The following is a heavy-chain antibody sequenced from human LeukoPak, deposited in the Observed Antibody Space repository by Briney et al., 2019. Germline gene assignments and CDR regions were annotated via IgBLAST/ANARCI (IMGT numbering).Heavy chain of an antibody. V-gene: IGHV4-59*12. J-gene: IGHJ4*02. CDR1: GGSISRNY. D-gene: IGHD2-2*01. CDR3: ARARCSSSSCYSNFDY. Sequence: PSETLSLTCTVSGGSISRNYWSWIRQSPGKGLEWIGYIYYSGSTNYNPSLKSRVTMSVDTSKNQFSLKLNSVTAADTAVYYCARARCSSSSCYSNFDYWGQGTLVTVSS. CDR2: IYYSGST.